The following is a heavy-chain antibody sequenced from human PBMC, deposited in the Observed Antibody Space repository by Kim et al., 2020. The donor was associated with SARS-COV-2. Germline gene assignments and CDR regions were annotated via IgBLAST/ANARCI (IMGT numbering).Heavy chain of an antibody. V-gene: IGHV5-51*01. J-gene: IGHJ5*02. Sequence: GESLKISCKGSGYSFTSYWIGWVRQMPGKGLEWMGIIYPGDSDTRYSPSFQGQVTISADKSISTAYLQWSSLKASDTAMYYCARHVRGDVVVPAAMGDWFDPWGQGTLVTVSS. CDR1: GYSFTSYW. D-gene: IGHD2-2*01. CDR2: IYPGDSDT. CDR3: ARHVRGDVVVPAAMGDWFDP.